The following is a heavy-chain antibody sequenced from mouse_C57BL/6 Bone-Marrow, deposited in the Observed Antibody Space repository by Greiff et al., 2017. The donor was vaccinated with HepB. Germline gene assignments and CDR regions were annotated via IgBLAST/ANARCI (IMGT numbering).Heavy chain of an antibody. Sequence: VQLQQSVAELVRPGASVKLSCTASGFTIKNTYMHWVQQRPEQGLEWIGRIGPANGNTKYAPKFQGKATITADTSSNTAYLQLSSLTSEDTAIYYCARSSYYYGSSYLYDFDYWGQGTTLTVSS. J-gene: IGHJ2*01. V-gene: IGHV14-3*01. CDR2: IGPANGNT. D-gene: IGHD1-1*01. CDR1: GFTIKNTY. CDR3: ARSSYYYGSSYLYDFDY.